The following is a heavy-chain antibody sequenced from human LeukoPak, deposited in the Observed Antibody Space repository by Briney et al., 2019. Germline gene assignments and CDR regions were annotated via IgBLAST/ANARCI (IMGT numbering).Heavy chain of an antibody. V-gene: IGHV4-61*01. D-gene: IGHD2-2*01. Sequence: SETLSLTCTVSGGSVSSGSYYWSWIRQPPGRGLGWIGYIYYSGSTNYNPSLKSRVTISVDTSKNQFSLKLSSVTAADTAVYYCAAKEVVVPAAPFETFDYWGQGTLVTVSS. J-gene: IGHJ4*02. CDR2: IYYSGST. CDR3: AAKEVVVPAAPFETFDY. CDR1: GGSVSSGSYY.